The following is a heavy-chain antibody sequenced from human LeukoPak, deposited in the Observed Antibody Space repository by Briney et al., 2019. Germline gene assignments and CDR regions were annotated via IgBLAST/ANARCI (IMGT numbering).Heavy chain of an antibody. CDR3: ARGYGDYIGEGGTLVDY. V-gene: IGHV4-59*01. CDR2: IYYSGST. CDR1: GGSIGSYY. Sequence: SWTLPLTCTVSGGSIGSYYWSWLRQPPGKGLEWIGYIYYSGSTNYNPSLKSRGTISVDTSKNQFSLKLSSVPAADTAVYYCARGYGDYIGEGGTLVDYWGQGTLVTVSS. D-gene: IGHD4-17*01. J-gene: IGHJ4*02.